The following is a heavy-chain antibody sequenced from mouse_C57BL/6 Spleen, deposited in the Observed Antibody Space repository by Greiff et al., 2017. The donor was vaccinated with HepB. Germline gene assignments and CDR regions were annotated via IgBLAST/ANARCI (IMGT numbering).Heavy chain of an antibody. J-gene: IGHJ4*01. CDR1: GYTFTSYG. Sequence: QVQLQQSGAELARPGASVKLSCKASGYTFTSYGISWVKQRTGQGLEWIGEIYPRSGNTYYNEKFKGKATLTADKSSSTAYMELRSLTSEDSAVYFCARSPLRTVDYAMDYWGQGTSVTVSS. D-gene: IGHD1-1*01. CDR2: IYPRSGNT. CDR3: ARSPLRTVDYAMDY. V-gene: IGHV1-81*01.